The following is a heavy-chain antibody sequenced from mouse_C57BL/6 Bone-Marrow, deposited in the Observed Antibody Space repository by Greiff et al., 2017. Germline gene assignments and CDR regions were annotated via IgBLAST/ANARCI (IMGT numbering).Heavy chain of an antibody. D-gene: IGHD2-1*01. V-gene: IGHV1-80*01. CDR1: GYAFSSYW. CDR2: IYPGDGDT. CDR3: ARRDYGNYVGYFDV. Sequence: QVQLQQSGAELVKPGASVKISCKASGYAFSSYWMNWVKQRPGQGLEWIGQIYPGDGDTNYNGKFKGKATLTAVKSSSTAYMQLSSLTSEDSAVYFWARRDYGNYVGYFDVGGTGTTDTVTA. J-gene: IGHJ1*03.